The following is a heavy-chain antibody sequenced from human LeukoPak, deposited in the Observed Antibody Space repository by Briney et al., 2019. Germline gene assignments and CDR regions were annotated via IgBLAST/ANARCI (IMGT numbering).Heavy chain of an antibody. CDR2: MSPDGRTT. CDR1: GFSFSSNW. CDR3: AKIPHPSYYFDY. Sequence: GGSLRLSCAASGFSFSSNWMHWIRQGPGKGLMWVSRMSPDGRTTTYADSVKGRFTISRDNSKNTLYLHVNGLRAEDTAVYYCAKIPHPSYYFDYWGQGAVVTVSS. V-gene: IGHV3-74*03. J-gene: IGHJ4*02.